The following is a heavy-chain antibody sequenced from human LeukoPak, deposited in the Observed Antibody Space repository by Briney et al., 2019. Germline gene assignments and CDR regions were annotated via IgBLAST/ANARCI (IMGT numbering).Heavy chain of an antibody. D-gene: IGHD5-24*01. CDR3: ARDSGDGYTDAFDI. CDR1: GGSISSSSYY. J-gene: IGHJ3*02. Sequence: SETLSFTCTVSGGSISSSSYYWGWIRQPPGKGLEWIGSIYYSGSTYYNPSLKSRVTISIDTSKNQFSLKMSSVTAADTAVYYCARDSGDGYTDAFDIWGQGTMVTVSS. CDR2: IYYSGST. V-gene: IGHV4-39*07.